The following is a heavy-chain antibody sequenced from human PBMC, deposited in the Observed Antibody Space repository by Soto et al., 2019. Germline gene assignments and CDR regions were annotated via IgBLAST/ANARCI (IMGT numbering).Heavy chain of an antibody. J-gene: IGHJ4*02. V-gene: IGHV3-23*01. Sequence: PGGSLRLSCAASGFTFSSYAMSWVRQAPGKGLEWVSAISGSGGSTYYADSVKGRFTISRDNSKNTLYLQMNSLRAEDTAVYYCAKGITYYDSSGYYHYWGQGTLVTVSS. D-gene: IGHD3-22*01. CDR3: AKGITYYDSSGYYHY. CDR2: ISGSGGST. CDR1: GFTFSSYA.